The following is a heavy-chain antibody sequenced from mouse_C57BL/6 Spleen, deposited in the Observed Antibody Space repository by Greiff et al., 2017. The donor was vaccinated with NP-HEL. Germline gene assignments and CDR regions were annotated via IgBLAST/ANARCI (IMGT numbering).Heavy chain of an antibody. CDR1: GYSITSGYY. Sequence: DVKLVESGPGLVKPSQSLSLTCSVTGYSITSGYYWNWIRQFPGNKLEWMGYISYDGSNNYNPSLKNRISITRDTSKNQFFLKLNSVTTEDTATYYCARPGVGSSHWYFDVWGTGTTVTVSS. D-gene: IGHD1-1*01. J-gene: IGHJ1*03. CDR3: ARPGVGSSHWYFDV. V-gene: IGHV3-6*01. CDR2: ISYDGSN.